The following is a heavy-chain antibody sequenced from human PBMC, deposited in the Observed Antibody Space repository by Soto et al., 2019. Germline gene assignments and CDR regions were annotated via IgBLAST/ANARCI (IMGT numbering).Heavy chain of an antibody. D-gene: IGHD3-3*01. CDR3: ARGHPIFGVVMGWFDP. Sequence: PSETLSLTCTVSGGSISSYYWSWIRQPPGKGLEWIGYIYYSGSTNYNPSLKSRVTISVDTSKNQFSLKLSSVTAADTAVYYCARGHPIFGVVMGWFDPWGKGTLVTVSS. V-gene: IGHV4-59*01. J-gene: IGHJ5*02. CDR2: IYYSGST. CDR1: GGSISSYY.